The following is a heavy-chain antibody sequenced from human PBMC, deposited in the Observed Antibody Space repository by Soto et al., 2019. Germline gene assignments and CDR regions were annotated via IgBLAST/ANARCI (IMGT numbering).Heavy chain of an antibody. D-gene: IGHD6-19*01. CDR3: ARARTSSAVDFDY. CDR2: IYYTGNT. J-gene: IGHJ4*02. V-gene: IGHV4-59*01. CDR1: GGSISSYY. Sequence: SETLSLTCTVSGGSISSYYWSWIRQPPGKGLEWIGYIYYTGNTNYNPSLKSRVTISVDTSKNQFSLKLTSLTAADTAVYYCARARTSSAVDFDYWGQGSLVSVSS.